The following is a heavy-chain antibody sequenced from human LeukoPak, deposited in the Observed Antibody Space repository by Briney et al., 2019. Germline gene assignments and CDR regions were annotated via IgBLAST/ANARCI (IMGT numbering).Heavy chain of an antibody. Sequence: PGRSLRLSCAASGFTFSSYAMHWVRQAPGKGLEWVAFIRFDGSNKYYADSVKGRFTISRDNSKNMLYLQMNSLRADDTAVYYCAKDLGTYRTNYYFDYWGQGTLVTVSS. V-gene: IGHV3-30*02. CDR3: AKDLGTYRTNYYFDY. D-gene: IGHD1-26*01. CDR2: IRFDGSNK. J-gene: IGHJ4*02. CDR1: GFTFSSYA.